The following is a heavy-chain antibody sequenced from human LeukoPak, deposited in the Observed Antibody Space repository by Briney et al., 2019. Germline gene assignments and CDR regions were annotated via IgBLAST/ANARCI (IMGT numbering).Heavy chain of an antibody. CDR3: ATGHSGFDF. D-gene: IGHD2-21*01. CDR1: GFTFSGYY. Sequence: GGSLRLSCAASGFTFSGYYMSWIRQAPGKGLEWVSSIGSSGTYTNYADSVRGRFTISRDNAKNSLYLQMSSLRAEDSAVYYCATGHSGFDFWGQGTLVTVSS. V-gene: IGHV3-11*05. CDR2: IGSSGTYT. J-gene: IGHJ4*02.